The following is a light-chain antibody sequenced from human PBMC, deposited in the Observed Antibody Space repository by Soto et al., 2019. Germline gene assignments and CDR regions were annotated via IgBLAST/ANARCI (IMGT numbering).Light chain of an antibody. CDR1: SSDVGGYNY. V-gene: IGLV2-14*01. J-gene: IGLJ1*01. CDR3: SSYTSSSTLGYV. Sequence: ALTQPASVSGSPGQSITISCTGTSSDVGGYNYVSWYQQHPGKAPKLMIYDVSNRPSGVSNRFSGSKSGNTASLTISGLQAEDEADYYCSSYTSSSTLGYVFGTGTKVPS. CDR2: DVS.